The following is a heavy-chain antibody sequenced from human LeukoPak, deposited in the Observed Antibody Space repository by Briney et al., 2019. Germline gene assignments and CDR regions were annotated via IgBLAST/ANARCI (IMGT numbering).Heavy chain of an antibody. CDR2: IIPILGIA. V-gene: IGHV1-69*04. D-gene: IGHD6-13*01. J-gene: IGHJ4*02. CDR1: GGTFSSYA. CDR3: ARDEWHSSSWYGVY. Sequence: GASVKVSCKASGGTFSSYAISWVRQAPEQGLEWMGRIIPILGIANYAQKFQGRVTITADKSTSTAYMELSSLRSEDTAVYYCARDEWHSSSWYGVYWGQGTLVTVSS.